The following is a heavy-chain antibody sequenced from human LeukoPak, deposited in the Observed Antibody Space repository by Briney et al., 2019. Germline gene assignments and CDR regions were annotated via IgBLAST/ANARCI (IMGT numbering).Heavy chain of an antibody. V-gene: IGHV3-23*01. CDR1: GFTFSTFA. D-gene: IGHD4/OR15-4a*01. J-gene: IGHJ4*02. CDR3: ARDSQVAGSNYPIGY. CDR2: ISGSGGST. Sequence: GGSLRLSCAASGFTFSTFAMIWVRQPPGKGLEWVSAISGSGGSTYYADSVKGRFTISRDNSKNTLYLQMNSLRAEDTAVYYCARDSQVAGSNYPIGYWGQGTLVTVSS.